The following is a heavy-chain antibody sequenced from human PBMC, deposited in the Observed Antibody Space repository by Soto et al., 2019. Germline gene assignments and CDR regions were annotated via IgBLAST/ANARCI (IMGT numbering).Heavy chain of an antibody. V-gene: IGHV1-18*01. CDR2: ISAYNGNT. J-gene: IGHJ6*02. D-gene: IGHD5-12*01. CDR3: ARDHSGYDSYYGMDV. Sequence: QVQLVQSGAELKKPGASVKISCKASGYTFTSYCISWVRHAPGQGLEWIGWISAYNGNTNYAQKLQGRVTMTTDTSTSTAYMELRSLRSDDTAVYYCARDHSGYDSYYGMDVWGQGTTVTVSS. CDR1: GYTFTSYC.